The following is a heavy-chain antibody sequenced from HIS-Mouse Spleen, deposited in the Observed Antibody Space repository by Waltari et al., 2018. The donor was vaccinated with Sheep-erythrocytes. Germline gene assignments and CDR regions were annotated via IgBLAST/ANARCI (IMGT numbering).Heavy chain of an antibody. CDR3: ARHKDTAMVHFDY. CDR1: GGSISSSSYY. CDR2: IYYSGRT. Sequence: QLQLQESGPGLVKPSETLSLTCTVSGGSISSSSYYWGWIRQPPGKGLEWIGSIYYSGRTYYNPHLKSRVTISVDTSKNQFSLKLSSVTAADTAVYYCARHKDTAMVHFDYWGQGTLVTVSS. J-gene: IGHJ4*02. V-gene: IGHV4-39*01. D-gene: IGHD5-18*01.